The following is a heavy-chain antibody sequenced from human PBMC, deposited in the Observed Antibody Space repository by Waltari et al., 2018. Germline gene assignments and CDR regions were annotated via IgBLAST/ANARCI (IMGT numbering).Heavy chain of an antibody. D-gene: IGHD3-22*01. CDR3: ASFTHFPEGYYYDSSGYLIDY. Sequence: GPGLVKPSETLSLTCAVSGYSISSGYYWGWIRQPPGKGLEWIGSIYHSGSTYYNPSLKSRVTISVDTSKNQFSLKLSSVTAADTAVYYCASFTHFPEGYYYDSSGYLIDYWGQGTLVTVSS. V-gene: IGHV4-38-2*01. CDR1: GYSISSGYY. J-gene: IGHJ4*02. CDR2: IYHSGST.